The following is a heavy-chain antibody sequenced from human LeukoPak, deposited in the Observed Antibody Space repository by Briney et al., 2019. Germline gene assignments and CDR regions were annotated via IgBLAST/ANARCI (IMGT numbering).Heavy chain of an antibody. J-gene: IGHJ4*02. CDR1: GGSISSRSYY. CDR3: ARVTGYMIEDYFDY. V-gene: IGHV4-39*01. CDR2: ISYSAST. D-gene: IGHD3-9*01. Sequence: SETLSLTCSVSGGSISSRSYYWGWIRHPPGKGLEWIGSISYSASTYYNPSLKSRVTISVDTSKNQFSLKLSSVTAVDTALYYCARVTGYMIEDYFDYWGQGTLVTVSS.